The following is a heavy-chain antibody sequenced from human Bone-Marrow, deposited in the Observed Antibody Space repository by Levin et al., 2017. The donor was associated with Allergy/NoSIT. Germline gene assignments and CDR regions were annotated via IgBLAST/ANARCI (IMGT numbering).Heavy chain of an antibody. D-gene: IGHD2-8*02. CDR3: AKEGDTGDYFDY. Sequence: GESLKISCAASGFTFSNYAMNWVRQAPGKGLEWVSTVSGSGGSTYYADSVKGRFTISRDNSKNTLFLQMDSLRADDTAVYYCAKEGDTGDYFDYWGQGTLVTVSS. CDR1: GFTFSNYA. CDR2: VSGSGGST. V-gene: IGHV3-23*01. J-gene: IGHJ4*02.